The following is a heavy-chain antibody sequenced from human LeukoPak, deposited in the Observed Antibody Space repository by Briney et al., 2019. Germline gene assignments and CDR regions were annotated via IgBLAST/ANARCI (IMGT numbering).Heavy chain of an antibody. V-gene: IGHV3-23*01. D-gene: IGHD1-26*01. CDR3: AKDLGRYRNNFFDY. CDR2: ISGGGGST. CDR1: GFTFSSYA. Sequence: GGSLRLSCAASGFTFSSYAMSWVRQSPGKGLEWVSAISGGGGSTYYADSVKGRFTISRDDSKNTLYLQMNSLRADDTAVYYCAKDLGRYRNNFFDYWGQGNLVTVSS. J-gene: IGHJ4*02.